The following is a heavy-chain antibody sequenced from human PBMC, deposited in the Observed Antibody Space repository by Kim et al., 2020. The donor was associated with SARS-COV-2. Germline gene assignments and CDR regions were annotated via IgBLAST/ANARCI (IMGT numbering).Heavy chain of an antibody. CDR1: GFTFSSYG. V-gene: IGHV3-33*01. D-gene: IGHD3-10*01. CDR2: IWYDGSNK. CDR3: ARDLGQAAESWFGETQEYYGMDV. Sequence: GGSLRLSCAASGFTFSSYGMHWVRQAPGKGLEWVAVIWYDGSNKYYADSVKGRFTISRDNSKNTLYLQMNSLRAEDTAVYYCARDLGQAAESWFGETQEYYGMDVWGQGTTVTVSS. J-gene: IGHJ6*02.